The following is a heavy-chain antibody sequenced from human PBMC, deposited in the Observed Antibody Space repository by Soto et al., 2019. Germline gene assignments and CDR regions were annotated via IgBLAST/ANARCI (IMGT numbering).Heavy chain of an antibody. CDR3: ARRTGGY. Sequence: EVQLVESGGGLVQPGGSLRLSCAASGFTFSDYAMHWVRQAPGKGLEYVAAINSNGGGTYYATSVKGRFIISRDNSKNTLYLQMGRLRAEDMAVYYCARRTGGYWGQGTLVTVSS. J-gene: IGHJ4*02. D-gene: IGHD7-27*01. V-gene: IGHV3-64*01. CDR1: GFTFSDYA. CDR2: INSNGGGT.